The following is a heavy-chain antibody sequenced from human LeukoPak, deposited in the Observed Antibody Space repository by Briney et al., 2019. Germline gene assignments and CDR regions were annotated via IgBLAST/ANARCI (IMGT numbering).Heavy chain of an antibody. J-gene: IGHJ4*02. D-gene: IGHD3-9*01. Sequence: GSLRLSCAASGFTFSDYYMSWIRQPPGKGLEWIGYIYYSGSTNYNPSLKSRVTISVDTSKNQFSLKLSSVTAADTAVYYCARHTNYDILTGPPDCWGQGTLVTVSS. CDR1: GFTFSDYY. CDR3: ARHTNYDILTGPPDC. V-gene: IGHV4-59*08. CDR2: IYYSGST.